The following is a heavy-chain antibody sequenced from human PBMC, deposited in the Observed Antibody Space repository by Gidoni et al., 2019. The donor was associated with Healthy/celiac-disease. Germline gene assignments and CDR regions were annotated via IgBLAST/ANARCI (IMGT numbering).Heavy chain of an antibody. CDR1: GCTVRSNY. J-gene: IGHJ6*02. CDR3: ARVSAVFRYGMDV. D-gene: IGHD2-21*01. V-gene: IGHV3-53*04. Sequence: EVQLVESGGGLVQPGGSLRLSCAASGCTVRSNYMSWVRQAHGKGLAWVSVIYSCGSTYSADSVKGRFTISRHNSKNTLYLQMNSLRAEDTAVYYCARVSAVFRYGMDVWGQGTTVTVSS. CDR2: IYSCGST.